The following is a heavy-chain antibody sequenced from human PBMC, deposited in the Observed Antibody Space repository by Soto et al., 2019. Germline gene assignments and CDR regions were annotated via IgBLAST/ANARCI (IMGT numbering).Heavy chain of an antibody. Sequence: QVQLQQWGAGLLKPSETLSLTCAVYGGSFSGYYWSWIRQPPGKGLEWIGEINHSGSTNYNPSLKSRVTISVVTSKNHCSLKLISVTAADTAVYYCARRLLYYYGSGSYYSPAYYYYYYMDVWGKGTTVTVSS. J-gene: IGHJ6*03. V-gene: IGHV4-34*01. CDR3: ARRLLYYYGSGSYYSPAYYYYYYMDV. CDR2: INHSGST. D-gene: IGHD3-10*01. CDR1: GGSFSGYY.